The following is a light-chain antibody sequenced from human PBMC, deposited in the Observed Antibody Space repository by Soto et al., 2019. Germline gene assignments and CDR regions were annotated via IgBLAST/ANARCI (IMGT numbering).Light chain of an antibody. Sequence: DIQMTQSPSSLFASVGDTVTITCRASQDIINHLAWYQQRPGKVPNLLIYGASTLHSGVPSRFRGSGSGTHFTLTISSLQPEDVATYYCQSYLLALGTFGQGTRLEIK. J-gene: IGKJ5*01. V-gene: IGKV1-27*01. CDR1: QDIINH. CDR2: GAS. CDR3: QSYLLALGT.